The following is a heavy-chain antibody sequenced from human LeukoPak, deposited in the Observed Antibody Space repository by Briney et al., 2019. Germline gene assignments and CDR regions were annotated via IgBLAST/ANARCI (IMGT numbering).Heavy chain of an antibody. CDR3: ARGTSNYDFWSGYPAPIDY. D-gene: IGHD3-3*01. V-gene: IGHV3-33*01. CDR1: GFTFSSYG. Sequence: GGSLRLSCAASGFTFSSYGMHWVRQAPGKGLEWVAVIWYDGSNKYYADSVKGRFTISRDNSNNTLYLQMNSLRAEDTAVYYCARGTSNYDFWSGYPAPIDYWGQGTLVTVSS. CDR2: IWYDGSNK. J-gene: IGHJ4*02.